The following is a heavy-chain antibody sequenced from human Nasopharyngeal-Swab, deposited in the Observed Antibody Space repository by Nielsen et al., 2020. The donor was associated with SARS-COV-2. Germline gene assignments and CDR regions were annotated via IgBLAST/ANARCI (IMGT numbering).Heavy chain of an antibody. Sequence: VRQAPGKGLEWVSVIYSGGSTYYADSVKGRFTISRDNSKNTLYLQMNSLRAEDTAVYYCAGLDSSSWYANWFDPWGQGTLVTVSS. CDR2: IYSGGST. CDR3: AGLDSSSWYANWFDP. D-gene: IGHD6-13*01. J-gene: IGHJ5*02. V-gene: IGHV3-53*01.